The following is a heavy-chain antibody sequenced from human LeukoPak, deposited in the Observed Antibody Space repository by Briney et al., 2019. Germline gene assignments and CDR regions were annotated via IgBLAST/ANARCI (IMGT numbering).Heavy chain of an antibody. CDR3: ARDGGPLSMVRGVIDAFDI. CDR1: GFTFSSYA. V-gene: IGHV3-66*01. CDR2: IYSGGST. J-gene: IGHJ3*02. Sequence: GRSLRLSCAVSGFTFSSYAMHWVRQAPGQGLEWVSVIYSGGSTYYADSVKGRFAISRDNSKNTLYLQMNSLRAEDTAVYYWARDGGPLSMVRGVIDAFDIWGQGTMVTVSS. D-gene: IGHD3-10*01.